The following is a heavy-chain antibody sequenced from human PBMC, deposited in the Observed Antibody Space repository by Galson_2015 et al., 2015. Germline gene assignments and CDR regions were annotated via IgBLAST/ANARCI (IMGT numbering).Heavy chain of an antibody. D-gene: IGHD3-22*01. CDR3: ARDHGYHYYDSSYIDS. CDR1: GYTFTSYG. Sequence: SVKVSCKASGYTFTSYGISWVRQAPGQGLEWMGWISAYNGNTNYAQKLQGRVTMTTDTSTSTAYMELRSLRSDDTAVYYCARDHGYHYYDSSYIDSWGQGTLVTVSS. V-gene: IGHV1-18*04. CDR2: ISAYNGNT. J-gene: IGHJ5*01.